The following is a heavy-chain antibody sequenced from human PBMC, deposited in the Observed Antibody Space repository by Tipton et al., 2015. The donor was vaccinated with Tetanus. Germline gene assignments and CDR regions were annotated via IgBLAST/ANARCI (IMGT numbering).Heavy chain of an antibody. CDR3: STGTTLDY. CDR1: GFTFSSHR. J-gene: IGHJ4*02. CDR2: ISSTSTYI. V-gene: IGHV3-21*06. Sequence: SLRLSCAASGFTFSSHRINWVRQAPGKGLEWVSSISSTSTYIDYADSVKGRFTISRDNAKNSLYLQMNSLRAEDTAVYYCSTGTTLDYWGQGTLVTVSS. D-gene: IGHD1-7*01.